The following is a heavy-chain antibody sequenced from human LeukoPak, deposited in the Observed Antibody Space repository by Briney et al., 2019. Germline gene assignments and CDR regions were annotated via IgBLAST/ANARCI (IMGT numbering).Heavy chain of an antibody. V-gene: IGHV4-59*01. J-gene: IGHJ6*04. CDR1: GGSISSYY. Sequence: SETLSLTCTVSGGSISSYYWSWIRQAPGKGLEWIGYIYYSGSTNYNPSLKSRVTISADTSKNQCSLKLSSVTAADTAVYYCARDARPHSYLGSGTYLLAYYGMDVWGKGTTVTVSS. CDR3: ARDARPHSYLGSGTYLLAYYGMDV. D-gene: IGHD3-10*01. CDR2: IYYSGST.